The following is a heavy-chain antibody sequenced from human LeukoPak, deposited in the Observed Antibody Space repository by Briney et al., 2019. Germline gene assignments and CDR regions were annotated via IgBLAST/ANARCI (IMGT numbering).Heavy chain of an antibody. Sequence: GESLKISCKGSGYSFTSQWIGWVRQMPGKGLEWMGIIYPADSDTKYSPSFQGQVTISADKSISTAYLQWSSLKASDTAMYYCARLADYGDYSISSRAFDIWGQGTMVTVSS. J-gene: IGHJ3*02. D-gene: IGHD4-17*01. V-gene: IGHV5-51*01. CDR3: ARLADYGDYSISSRAFDI. CDR1: GYSFTSQW. CDR2: IYPADSDT.